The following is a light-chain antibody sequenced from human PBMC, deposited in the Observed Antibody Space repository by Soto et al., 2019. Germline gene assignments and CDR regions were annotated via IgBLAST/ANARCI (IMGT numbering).Light chain of an antibody. Sequence: QSALTQPASVSGSPGQSITISCTGTSSDVGGYNYVSWYQQHPGRAPKLMIYAVSNRPSGVSNRFSGSKSGNTASLTISGLQAEDEADYYCSSYGGNNNVLFGGGTKLTVL. V-gene: IGLV2-14*01. CDR2: AVS. J-gene: IGLJ2*01. CDR3: SSYGGNNNVL. CDR1: SSDVGGYNY.